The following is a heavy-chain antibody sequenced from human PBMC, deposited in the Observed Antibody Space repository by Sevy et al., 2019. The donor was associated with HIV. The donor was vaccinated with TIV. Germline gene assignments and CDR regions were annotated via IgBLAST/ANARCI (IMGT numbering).Heavy chain of an antibody. CDR1: GFSLSTSGVG. CDR2: IYWNDDK. Sequence: SGPTLVKPTQTLTLTCTFSGFSLSTSGVGVGWIRQPPGKALEWLALIYWNDDKRYSQSLKSRLTITKDTSKNQVVLKMTNMDPVDKATYCCAHSCPREASGATYYYDSSGYYYWFDPWGQGTLVTVSS. V-gene: IGHV2-5*01. CDR3: AHSCPREASGATYYYDSSGYYYWFDP. J-gene: IGHJ5*02. D-gene: IGHD3-22*01.